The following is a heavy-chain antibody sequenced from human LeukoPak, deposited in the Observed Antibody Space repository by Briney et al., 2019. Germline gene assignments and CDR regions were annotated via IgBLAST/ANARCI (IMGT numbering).Heavy chain of an antibody. CDR1: GFTFSSYG. V-gene: IGHV3-23*01. D-gene: IGHD4-11*01. J-gene: IGHJ4*02. Sequence: GGTLRLSCAASGFTFSSYGMSWVRQAPGKGLEWVSTSGGSTYDADSVKGRFTISRDNAEGTLYLQMSSLRAEDTAVYYCTGHHQAYSRTYWGQGTLVTVSS. CDR2: SGGST. CDR3: TGHHQAYSRTY.